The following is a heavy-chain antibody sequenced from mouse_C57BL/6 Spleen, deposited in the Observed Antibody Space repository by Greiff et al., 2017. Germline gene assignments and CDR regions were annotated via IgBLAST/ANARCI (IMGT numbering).Heavy chain of an antibody. V-gene: IGHV2-3*01. J-gene: IGHJ4*01. CDR2: IWGDGST. CDR3: TKQTAQDTVMDD. CDR1: GFSLTSYG. D-gene: IGHD3-2*02. Sequence: VMLVESGPGLVAPSQSLSITCTVSGFSLTSYGVSWVRQPPGKGLEWLGVIWGDGSTNYHSALISRLSISKDNSKSQVFLKLNSLQTDDTATYCCTKQTAQDTVMDDWGQGTSVTVSS.